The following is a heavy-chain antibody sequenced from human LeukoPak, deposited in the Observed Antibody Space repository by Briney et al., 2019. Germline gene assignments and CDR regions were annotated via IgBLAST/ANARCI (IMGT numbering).Heavy chain of an antibody. V-gene: IGHV5-51*01. Sequence: GESLEISFKGSGYRFTSYWIGWVRQMPGKGLEWRGIIYPGDSDTRYSPSFQGQVTISADKSISTAYLQWSSLKASDTAMYYCARTFIVVVPAAIEYYGMDVWGQGTTVTVSS. CDR2: IYPGDSDT. CDR1: GYRFTSYW. D-gene: IGHD2-2*01. J-gene: IGHJ6*02. CDR3: ARTFIVVVPAAIEYYGMDV.